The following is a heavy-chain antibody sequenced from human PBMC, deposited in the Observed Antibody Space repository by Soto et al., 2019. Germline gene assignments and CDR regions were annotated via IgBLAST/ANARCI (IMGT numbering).Heavy chain of an antibody. J-gene: IGHJ4*02. Sequence: GASVKVSCKASGGTFSSYAISWVRQAPGQGLEWMGGIIPIFGTANYAQKFQGRVTITADESTSTAYMELSSLRSEDTAVYYCARDRTYYDFWSGYYYPYYFDYWGQGTLVTVS. CDR3: ARDRTYYDFWSGYYYPYYFDY. D-gene: IGHD3-3*01. CDR2: IIPIFGTA. V-gene: IGHV1-69*13. CDR1: GGTFSSYA.